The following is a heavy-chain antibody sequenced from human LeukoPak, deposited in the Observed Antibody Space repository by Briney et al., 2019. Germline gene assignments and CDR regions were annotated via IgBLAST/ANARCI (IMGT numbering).Heavy chain of an antibody. V-gene: IGHV3-53*01. CDR3: ARVGDHFHWNLDL. CDR2: IYSGGTT. D-gene: IGHD3-3*02. CDR1: GFTASTYY. Sequence: GGSLRLSCAASGFTASTYYMNWVRQAPGKGLEWVSIIYSGGTTYYADSVKGRFTISRDTPKNTLSLQMNSLRAEDTAVYFCARVGDHFHWNLDLWGRGTLVTVSS. J-gene: IGHJ2*01.